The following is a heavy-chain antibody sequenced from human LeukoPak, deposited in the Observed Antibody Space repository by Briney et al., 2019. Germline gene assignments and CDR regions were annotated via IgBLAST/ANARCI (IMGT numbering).Heavy chain of an antibody. CDR2: IYSSGST. J-gene: IGHJ4*02. CDR3: ATTGPHYYFDY. Sequence: SETLSLTCTVSGGSISSYYWTWIRQPAGKGLEWIGRIYSSGSTNYNPSLKSRVTISVDTSKNQFSLKLSPVTAADTAVYYCATTGPHYYFDYWGQGTLVTVSS. CDR1: GGSISSYY. V-gene: IGHV4-4*07.